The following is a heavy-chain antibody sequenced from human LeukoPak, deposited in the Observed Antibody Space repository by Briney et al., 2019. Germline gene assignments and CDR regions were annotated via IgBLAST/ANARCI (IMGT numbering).Heavy chain of an antibody. D-gene: IGHD2-8*01. CDR1: GFTFSSYS. CDR2: ISSSSSYI. Sequence: PGGSLRLSCAASGFTFSSYSMNWVRQAPGKGLEWVSSISSSSSYIYYADSVKGRFTISRDNAKNSLYLQMNSLRAEDTALYYCARDLLRDDAFDIWGQGTMVTVSS. CDR3: ARDLLRDDAFDI. V-gene: IGHV3-21*01. J-gene: IGHJ3*02.